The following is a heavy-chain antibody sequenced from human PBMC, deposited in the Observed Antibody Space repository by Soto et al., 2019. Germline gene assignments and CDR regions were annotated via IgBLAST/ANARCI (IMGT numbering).Heavy chain of an antibody. D-gene: IGHD7-27*01. V-gene: IGHV3-48*03. CDR3: ARASDWGDRAFDI. CDR1: GFTFSSYE. Sequence: GGSLRLSCAASGFTFSSYEMNWVRQAPGKGLEWVSYISSSGSTIYYADSVKGRFTISRDNAKNSLYLQMNSLRAEDTSVYYCARASDWGDRAFDIWGQGTMVTVSS. J-gene: IGHJ3*02. CDR2: ISSSGSTI.